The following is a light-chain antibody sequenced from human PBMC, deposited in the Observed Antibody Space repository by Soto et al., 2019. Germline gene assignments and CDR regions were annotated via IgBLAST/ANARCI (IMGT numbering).Light chain of an antibody. CDR3: QQRSNWPPDT. V-gene: IGKV3-11*01. J-gene: IGKJ2*01. Sequence: EIVLTQSPATLSLPPGERATLSCRASQSVSSYLAWFQQKPGQAPRLLIYDASKRAIGIPARFSGSGSGTDYTLTISSLEPEDSAVYYCQQRSNWPPDTFGQGTKLEIK. CDR1: QSVSSY. CDR2: DAS.